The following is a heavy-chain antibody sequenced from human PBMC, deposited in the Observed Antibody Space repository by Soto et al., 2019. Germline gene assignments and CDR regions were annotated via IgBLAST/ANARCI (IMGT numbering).Heavy chain of an antibody. J-gene: IGHJ5*02. CDR2: IIPIFGTA. CDR1: GVTFSSYA. D-gene: IGHD6-25*01. V-gene: IGHV1-69*06. CDR3: AREGGSETLQPSYNWFDT. Sequence: SVRVSCKASGVTFSSYAISWVRQAPGQGLEWMGGIIPIFGTANYAQKFQGRVTITADKSTSTAYMELSSLRSEDTAVYYCAREGGSETLQPSYNWFDTWGQGTLVTVSS.